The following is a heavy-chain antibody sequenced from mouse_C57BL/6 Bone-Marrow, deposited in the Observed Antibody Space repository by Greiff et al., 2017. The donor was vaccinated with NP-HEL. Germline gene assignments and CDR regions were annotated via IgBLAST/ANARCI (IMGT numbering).Heavy chain of an antibody. Sequence: EVMLVESGGGLVKPGGSLKLSCAASGFTFSSYAMSWVRQTPEKRLEWVATISDGGSYTYYPDNVKGRFTISRDNAKNNLYLQMSHLKSEDTAMYYCARDDLDVWGTGTTVTVSS. J-gene: IGHJ1*03. CDR3: ARDDLDV. V-gene: IGHV5-4*01. CDR1: GFTFSSYA. CDR2: ISDGGSYT.